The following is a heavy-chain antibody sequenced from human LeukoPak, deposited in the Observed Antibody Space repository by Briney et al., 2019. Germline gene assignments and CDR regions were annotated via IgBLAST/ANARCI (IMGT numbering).Heavy chain of an antibody. CDR1: GFTFSSYG. Sequence: PGGSLRLSCAASGFTFSSYGMHWVRQAPGKGLEWVAVIWYDGSNKYYADSVKGRFTISRDNSKNTLYLQMNSLRAEDTAAYYCARDRDYYYYGMDVWGQGTTVTVSS. CDR3: ARDRDYYYYGMDV. V-gene: IGHV3-33*01. D-gene: IGHD3-10*01. J-gene: IGHJ6*02. CDR2: IWYDGSNK.